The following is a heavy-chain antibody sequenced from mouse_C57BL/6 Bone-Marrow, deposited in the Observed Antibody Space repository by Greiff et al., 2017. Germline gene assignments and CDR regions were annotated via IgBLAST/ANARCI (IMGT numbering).Heavy chain of an antibody. CDR3: ARGLFWFAY. D-gene: IGHD3-3*01. CDR1: GFTFSSYA. V-gene: IGHV5S21*01. J-gene: IGHJ3*01. CDR2: ISSGGDYI. Sequence: EVKVVESGEGLVKPGGSLKLSCAASGFTFSSYAMSWVRQTPEKRLEWVAYISSGGDYIYYADTVKGRFTISRDNAKNTLFLQMTSLRSEDTAMYYCARGLFWFAYWGQGTLVTVSA.